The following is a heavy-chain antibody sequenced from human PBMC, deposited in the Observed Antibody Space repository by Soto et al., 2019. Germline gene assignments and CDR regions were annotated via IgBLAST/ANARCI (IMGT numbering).Heavy chain of an antibody. D-gene: IGHD3-16*01. J-gene: IGHJ5*01. CDR3: AKDGSQKDDDGNWLGS. CDR2: ISWDGGTT. V-gene: IGHV3-43*01. Sequence: ESGGDVVQPGGSLRLSCAASGLTFEDYTIHWVRQAPGKALEWVSLISWDGGTTYYTHSVKGRFTISRDNSKNSLYLQMNSLRPEDTALYYCAKDGSQKDDDGNWLGSWGQGTLVTVSS. CDR1: GLTFEDYT.